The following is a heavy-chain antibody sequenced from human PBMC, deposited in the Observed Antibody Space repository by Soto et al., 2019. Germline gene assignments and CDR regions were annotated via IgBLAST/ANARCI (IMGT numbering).Heavy chain of an antibody. J-gene: IGHJ4*02. Sequence: ASVKVSCKASGGTFSRFAISWVRQAPGQGLEWMGGIIPMFGKANYAQKFQGRVTITADESTSTGYMEPRSLTSEDTAVYYCARDGTLYDSNGYYYVYWGQGTLVTVSS. CDR1: GGTFSRFA. D-gene: IGHD3-22*01. CDR2: IIPMFGKA. CDR3: ARDGTLYDSNGYYYVY. V-gene: IGHV1-69*13.